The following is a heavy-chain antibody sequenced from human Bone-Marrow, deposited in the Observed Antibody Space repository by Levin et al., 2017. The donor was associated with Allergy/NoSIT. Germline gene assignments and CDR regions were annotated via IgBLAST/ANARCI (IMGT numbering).Heavy chain of an antibody. J-gene: IGHJ6*02. CDR2: ISWNSDSM. CDR3: VKGKTIFGVATMDYPGMDV. Sequence: SCAASGFTFDEYAMHWVRQGPEKGLEWVSGISWNSDSMGYADSVKGRFIISRDNAKNSLLLQMNGLRVEDTALYYCVKGKTIFGVATMDYPGMDVWGQGTTVTVSS. V-gene: IGHV3-9*01. D-gene: IGHD3-3*01. CDR1: GFTFDEYA.